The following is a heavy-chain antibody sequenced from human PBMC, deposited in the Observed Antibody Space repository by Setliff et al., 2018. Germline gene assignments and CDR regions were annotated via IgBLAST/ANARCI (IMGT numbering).Heavy chain of an antibody. CDR2: IYSSGST. D-gene: IGHD3-22*01. CDR3: ARGPVMIVATGYFDY. J-gene: IGHJ4*02. CDR1: GGSISSGSYY. V-gene: IGHV4-61*09. Sequence: TLSLTCTVSGGSISSGSYYWSWIRQPAGKGLEWIGHIYSSGSTNYNPSLKSRVTISVDRSKNQFSLKLSSVIAADTAVYYCARGPVMIVATGYFDYWGQGTLVTVSS.